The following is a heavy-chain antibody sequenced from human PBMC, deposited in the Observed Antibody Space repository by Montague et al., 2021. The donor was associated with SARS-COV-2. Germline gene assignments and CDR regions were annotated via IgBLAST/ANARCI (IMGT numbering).Heavy chain of an antibody. CDR3: ARDRFDFGAGRQGTIDF. J-gene: IGHJ4*02. CDR1: GDSITNHY. CDR2: MHFTGKT. V-gene: IGHV4-4*07. Sequence: SETLSLTCSVSGDSITNHYWSWIRQPAGKGLEWIGRMHFTGKTNFSPFFSSRLTMSADTSKNQFSLKLTSVTAADTAIYFCARDRFDFGAGRQGTIDFWGQGTLCTVSS. D-gene: IGHD3-10*01.